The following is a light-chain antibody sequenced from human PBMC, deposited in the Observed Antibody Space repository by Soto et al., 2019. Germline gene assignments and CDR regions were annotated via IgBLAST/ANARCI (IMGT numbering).Light chain of an antibody. CDR3: QDYSPYSWT. CDR2: DAS. J-gene: IGKJ1*01. CDR1: QSISSW. V-gene: IGKV1-5*01. Sequence: DIQMTQSPSTLSASVGDRVTITCRASQSISSWLAWYQQKPGKAPKILIYDASSLESGVPSRFRGSGSGTEFTLTISRLQPDDFSTYYCQDYSPYSWTFGQGTKVDIK.